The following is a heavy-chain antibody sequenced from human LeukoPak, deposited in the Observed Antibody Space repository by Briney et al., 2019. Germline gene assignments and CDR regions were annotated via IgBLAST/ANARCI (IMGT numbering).Heavy chain of an antibody. Sequence: PGGSLRLSCAASQFIFRDYWMSWVRQAPGMGLEWVANINKDGSEKYYVDSVKGRFTISRDNAKNSLFLEMNSLRAEDTAVYYCATDGSSFDYWGQGTLGTVSS. J-gene: IGHJ4*02. CDR3: ATDGSSFDY. D-gene: IGHD2-15*01. V-gene: IGHV3-7*01. CDR2: INKDGSEK. CDR1: QFIFRDYW.